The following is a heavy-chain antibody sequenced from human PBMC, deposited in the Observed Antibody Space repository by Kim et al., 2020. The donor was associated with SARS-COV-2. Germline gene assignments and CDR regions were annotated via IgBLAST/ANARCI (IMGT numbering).Heavy chain of an antibody. D-gene: IGHD6-13*01. CDR3: ARYRAAANDY. CDR2: ISSAGNFI. CDR1: GFSFSGFS. V-gene: IGHV3-21*01. Sequence: GGSLRLSCAVSGFSFSGFSMNWVRQAPGKGLEWVASISSAGNFIYYADSLKGRFAISRDNAKNSLYLQMSSLRVEDSAVYYCARYRAAANDYWGQGTLVTVSS. J-gene: IGHJ4*02.